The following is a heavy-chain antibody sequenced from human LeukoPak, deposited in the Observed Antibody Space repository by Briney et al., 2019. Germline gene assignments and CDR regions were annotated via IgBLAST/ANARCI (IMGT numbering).Heavy chain of an antibody. J-gene: IGHJ4*02. Sequence: GGSLRLSCAASGFMFSSFSMSWVRHVPGKGLEWVSTISAGGSTYYADSVKGRLTISRDNSKNTLFLQMNSLRAEDTAIYYCAKRPAAVRGVIPYLDYWGQGTLVTVSS. CDR1: GFMFSSFS. V-gene: IGHV3-23*01. CDR3: AKRPAAVRGVIPYLDY. D-gene: IGHD3-10*02. CDR2: ISAGGST.